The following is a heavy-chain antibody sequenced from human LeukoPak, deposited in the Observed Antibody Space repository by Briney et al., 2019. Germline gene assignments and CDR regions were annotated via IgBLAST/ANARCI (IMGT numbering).Heavy chain of an antibody. V-gene: IGHV1-69*13. Sequence: SVKVSCKASGGTFSSYAISWVRQAPGQGLEWMGGIIPIFGTANYAQKFQGRVAITADESTSTAYMELSSLRSEDTAVYYCARAITRGADAFDIWGQGTMVTVSS. CDR1: GGTFSSYA. D-gene: IGHD1-26*01. J-gene: IGHJ3*02. CDR2: IIPIFGTA. CDR3: ARAITRGADAFDI.